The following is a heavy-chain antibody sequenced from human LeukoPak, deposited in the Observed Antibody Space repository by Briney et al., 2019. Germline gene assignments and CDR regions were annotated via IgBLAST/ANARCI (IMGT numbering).Heavy chain of an antibody. J-gene: IGHJ3*02. CDR1: GFTFSTYA. D-gene: IGHD1-26*01. Sequence: GSLRLSCAASGFTFSTYAMSWIRQSPGKGLEWIGEINHSGRTNYNPSLKSRVTISVDTSKNQLSLKLTSVTAADTAVYYCVRGLFYSGSNYGAFDIWGQGTMVTVSS. CDR2: INHSGRT. CDR3: VRGLFYSGSNYGAFDI. V-gene: IGHV4-34*01.